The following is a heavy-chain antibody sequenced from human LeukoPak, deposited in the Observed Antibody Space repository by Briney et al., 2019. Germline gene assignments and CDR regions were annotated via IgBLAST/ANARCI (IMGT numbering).Heavy chain of an antibody. Sequence: GGSLRLSCAASGFTFSSYAMSWVRQAPGKGLEWVSAISGSGGSTYYADSVKGRFTISRDNSKNTLYLQMNSLRAEDTAVYYCAKDLKYYGLMDYYYYYGMDVWGQGTTVTVSS. J-gene: IGHJ6*02. V-gene: IGHV3-23*01. CDR1: GFTFSSYA. CDR2: ISGSGGST. CDR3: AKDLKYYGLMDYYYYYGMDV. D-gene: IGHD3-10*01.